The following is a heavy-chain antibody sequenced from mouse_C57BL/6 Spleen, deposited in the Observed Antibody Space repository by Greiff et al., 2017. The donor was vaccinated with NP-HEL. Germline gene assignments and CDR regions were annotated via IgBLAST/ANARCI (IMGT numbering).Heavy chain of an antibody. D-gene: IGHD2-3*01. CDR2: INPSNGGT. V-gene: IGHV1-53*01. CDR3: ARRRIYDGYYWYFDV. Sequence: VQLQQSGAELVKPGASVKLSCKASGYTFTSYWMHWVKQRPGQGLEWIGNINPSNGGTNYNEKFKSKATLTVDKFSSTAYMQLSSLTSEDSAVYYCARRRIYDGYYWYFDVWGTGTTVTVSS. J-gene: IGHJ1*03. CDR1: GYTFTSYW.